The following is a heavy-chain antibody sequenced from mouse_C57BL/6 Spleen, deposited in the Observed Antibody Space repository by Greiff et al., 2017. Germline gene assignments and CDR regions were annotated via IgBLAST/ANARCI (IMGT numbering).Heavy chain of an antibody. J-gene: IGHJ1*03. Sequence: EVMLVESGAELVRPGASVKLSCTASGFNIKDYYMHWVKQRPEQGLEWIGRIDPEDGDTEYAPKFQGKATMTADTSSNTAYLQLSSLTSEDTAVYYCTTPYYGSSYVPFDVWGTGTTVTVSS. D-gene: IGHD1-1*01. CDR1: GFNIKDYY. CDR3: TTPYYGSSYVPFDV. CDR2: IDPEDGDT. V-gene: IGHV14-1*01.